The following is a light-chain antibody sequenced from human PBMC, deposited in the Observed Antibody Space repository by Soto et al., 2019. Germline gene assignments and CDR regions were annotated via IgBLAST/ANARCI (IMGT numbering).Light chain of an antibody. J-gene: IGKJ4*01. CDR3: QQYDNFPLT. Sequence: EIVMTQSPATLSVSPGERATLSCRASQSVSSNLAWYQQKPGQAPRLLIYGASTRATGIPARFSGSGSGTELTLTISSLQSEDFAVYYCQQYDNFPLTFGGGTKVEIK. V-gene: IGKV3-15*01. CDR1: QSVSSN. CDR2: GAS.